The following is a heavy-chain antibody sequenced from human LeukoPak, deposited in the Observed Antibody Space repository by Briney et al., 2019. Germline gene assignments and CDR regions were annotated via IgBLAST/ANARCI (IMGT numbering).Heavy chain of an antibody. Sequence: PSETLSLTCTVSGGSISSYYWSWIRQPPGKGMEWIGNIYYSGSTYYNPSLKSRVTISVDMSKNQFSLKLTSVTAADTAVYYCARLAYCGGDCPYYFDYWGQGTLVTVSS. D-gene: IGHD2-21*02. CDR2: IYYSGST. V-gene: IGHV4-59*12. J-gene: IGHJ4*02. CDR1: GGSISSYY. CDR3: ARLAYCGGDCPYYFDY.